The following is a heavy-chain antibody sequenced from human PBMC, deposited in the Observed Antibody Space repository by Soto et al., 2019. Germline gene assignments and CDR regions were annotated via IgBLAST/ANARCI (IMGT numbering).Heavy chain of an antibody. D-gene: IGHD3-22*01. CDR1: GGTFSSYA. J-gene: IGHJ4*02. Sequence: QVQLVQSGAEVKKPGSSVKVSCKASGGTFSSYAISWVRQAPGQGLEWMGGIIPIFGTANYAQKFQGRVTITADESTSTAYMELSRLRSEDTAVYYCARVDRRRWVGYSSGYHYWGQGTLVTVSS. V-gene: IGHV1-69*12. CDR3: ARVDRRRWVGYSSGYHY. CDR2: IIPIFGTA.